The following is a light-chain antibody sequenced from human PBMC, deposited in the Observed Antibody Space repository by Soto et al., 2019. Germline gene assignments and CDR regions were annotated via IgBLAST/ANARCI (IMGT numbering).Light chain of an antibody. V-gene: IGKV3-20*01. Sequence: EIVLPQSPGTLPLSPGEEATLSCRASHSVTNTYVAWYQQKHGQAPRLLIYGASRRATGIPDRFSGRGSGSDCPLPVSSLEHEVFAVYFCQQYGDYPQTFGQGTWVEIK. CDR3: QQYGDYPQT. J-gene: IGKJ1*01. CDR2: GAS. CDR1: HSVTNTY.